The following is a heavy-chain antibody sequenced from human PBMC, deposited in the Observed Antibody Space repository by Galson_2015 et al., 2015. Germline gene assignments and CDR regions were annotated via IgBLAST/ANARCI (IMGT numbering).Heavy chain of an antibody. Sequence: SLRLSCAASGFTVGNNYMSWVRQAPGKGLEWVSLVYTAGGTDYADSVKGRFSISRDNSKNTLYLQMNSLRAEDTAVYYCARGDGDYFPFDYWGQGTLVTVSS. CDR3: ARGDGDYFPFDY. D-gene: IGHD4-17*01. V-gene: IGHV3-53*01. CDR1: GFTVGNNY. CDR2: VYTAGGT. J-gene: IGHJ4*02.